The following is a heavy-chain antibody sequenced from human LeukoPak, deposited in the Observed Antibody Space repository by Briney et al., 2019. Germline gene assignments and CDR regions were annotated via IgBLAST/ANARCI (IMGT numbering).Heavy chain of an antibody. D-gene: IGHD6-13*01. Sequence: SETQSLTCTVSGGSISSYYWSWIRQPPGKGLEWIGYIYYSGSTNYNPSLKSRVTISVDTSKNQFSLRLSSVTAADTAVYYCARGWVDYWGQGTLVTVSS. V-gene: IGHV4-59*01. CDR1: GGSISSYY. J-gene: IGHJ4*02. CDR3: ARGWVDY. CDR2: IYYSGST.